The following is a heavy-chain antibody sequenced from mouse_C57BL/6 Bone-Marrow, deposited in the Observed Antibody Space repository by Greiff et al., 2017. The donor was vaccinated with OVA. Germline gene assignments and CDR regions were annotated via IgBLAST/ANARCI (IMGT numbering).Heavy chain of an antibody. Sequence: QVHVKQSGAELARPGASVKMSCKASGYTFTSYTMHWVKQRPGQGLEWIGYINPSSGYTKYNQKFKDKATLTADKSSSTAYMQLSSLTSEDSAVYYCARSPDSNYGGFAYWGQGTLVTVSA. CDR2: INPSSGYT. CDR3: ARSPDSNYGGFAY. J-gene: IGHJ3*01. D-gene: IGHD2-5*01. CDR1: GYTFTSYT. V-gene: IGHV1-4*01.